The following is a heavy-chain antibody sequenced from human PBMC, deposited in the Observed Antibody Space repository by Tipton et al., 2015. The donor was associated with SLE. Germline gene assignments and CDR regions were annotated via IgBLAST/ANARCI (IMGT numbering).Heavy chain of an antibody. CDR2: IFPGDSET. D-gene: IGHD2-15*01. V-gene: IGHV5-51*03. CDR3: ARPQGYCSGGSCSLYWYFDL. CDR1: GDTFTNYW. J-gene: IGHJ2*01. Sequence: VQLVQSGAEVKEPGESLKISCKGSGDTFTNYWIGWVRQMPGKGLEWMGIIFPGDSETRYSPSFQGQVTISADKSTSTAYLQWSSLKASDTAMFYCARPQGYCSGGSCSLYWYFDLWGRGTLVTVSS.